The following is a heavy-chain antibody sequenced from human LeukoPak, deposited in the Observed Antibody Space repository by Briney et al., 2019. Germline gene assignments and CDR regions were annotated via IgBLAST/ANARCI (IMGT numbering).Heavy chain of an antibody. J-gene: IGHJ4*02. CDR1: GGSISSSSYY. V-gene: IGHV4-39*01. Sequence: SETLSLTCTVSGGSISSSSYYWGWIRQPPGKGLEWIGSIYYSGSTYYNPSLKSRVTISVDTSKNQFSLKLSSVTAADTAVYYCARLPRAPPNPFDYWGQGTLVTVSS. D-gene: IGHD1-14*01. CDR2: IYYSGST. CDR3: ARLPRAPPNPFDY.